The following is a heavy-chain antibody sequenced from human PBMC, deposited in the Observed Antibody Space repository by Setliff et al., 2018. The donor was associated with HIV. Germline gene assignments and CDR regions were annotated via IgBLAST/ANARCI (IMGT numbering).Heavy chain of an antibody. V-gene: IGHV4-39*01. CDR2: LYSGGGI. J-gene: IGHJ6*02. CDR3: AASPHYNFWSGYYTGMSYYGMDV. CDR1: GGSITTTDYH. D-gene: IGHD3-3*01. Sequence: SETLSLTCSVSGGSITTTDYHWTWIRQSPGKGLEWIGSLYSGGGIYRNPSLKSRVIIFVDTSKNQFSLHLNSVTAADTAVYYCAASPHYNFWSGYYTGMSYYGMDVWGQGTTVTVSS.